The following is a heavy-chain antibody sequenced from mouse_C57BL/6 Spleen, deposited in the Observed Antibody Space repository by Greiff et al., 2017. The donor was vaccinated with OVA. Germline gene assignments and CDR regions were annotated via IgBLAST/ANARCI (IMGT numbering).Heavy chain of an antibody. Sequence: EVKLMESGGGLVKPGGSLKLSCAASGFTFSDYGMHWVRQAPEKGLEWVAYISSGSSTIYYADTVKGRSPISRDNAKNTLFLQMTSRRTEDEAMDYCASYYYGSSYRAMDYWGQGTSVTVSS. V-gene: IGHV5-17*01. CDR2: ISSGSSTI. J-gene: IGHJ4*01. D-gene: IGHD1-1*01. CDR1: GFTFSDYG. CDR3: ASYYYGSSYRAMDY.